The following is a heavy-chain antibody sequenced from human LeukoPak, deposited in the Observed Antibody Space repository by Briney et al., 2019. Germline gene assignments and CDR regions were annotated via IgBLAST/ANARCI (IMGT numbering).Heavy chain of an antibody. CDR1: GFTFGDYA. CDR2: ISGSGGST. CDR3: AKIAGGSFSDY. J-gene: IGHJ4*02. D-gene: IGHD1-26*01. Sequence: GGSLRLSCTASGFTFGDYAMSWVRQAPGKGLEWVSAISGSGGSTYYADSVKGRFTISRDNPKNTLYLQMNSLRAEDTAVYYCAKIAGGSFSDYWGQGTLVTVSS. V-gene: IGHV3-23*01.